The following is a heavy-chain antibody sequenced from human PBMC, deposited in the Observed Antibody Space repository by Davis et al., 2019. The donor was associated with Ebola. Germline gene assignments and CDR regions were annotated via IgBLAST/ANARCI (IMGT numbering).Heavy chain of an antibody. CDR3: ARAIFAYNCGWYADY. Sequence: SVKVSCKASGGTFSTYAITWVRQAPGQGLEWMGGIIPIFATSSYAQKFQGRVTITTDTSASTVYLDLTSLRSDDTAVFYCARAIFAYNCGWYADYWGPGSLVTVSS. CDR1: GGTFSTYA. CDR2: IIPIFATS. J-gene: IGHJ4*02. D-gene: IGHD6-19*01. V-gene: IGHV1-69*05.